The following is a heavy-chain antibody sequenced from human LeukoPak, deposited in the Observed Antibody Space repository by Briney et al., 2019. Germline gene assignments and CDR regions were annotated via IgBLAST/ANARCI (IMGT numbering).Heavy chain of an antibody. J-gene: IGHJ6*03. V-gene: IGHV4-39*02. D-gene: IGHD2-8*01. CDR1: GGSISSSKYY. Sequence: SETLSLTCTVSGGSISSSKYYWGWIRQPPGKGLEWIGTIFNSGSTHYNPSLKSRVTISVDTAKNQLALRLSSVTAADTAVYYCARDGRGVYAMDYYYYYMDVWGKGTTVTISS. CDR3: ARDGRGVYAMDYYYYYMDV. CDR2: IFNSGST.